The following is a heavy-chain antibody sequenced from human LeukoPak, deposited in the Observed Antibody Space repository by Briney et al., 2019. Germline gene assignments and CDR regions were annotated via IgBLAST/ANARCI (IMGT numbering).Heavy chain of an antibody. J-gene: IGHJ6*02. D-gene: IGHD6-13*01. CDR3: AKRSSSKDWYYYGMDV. CDR2: ISGSGGST. V-gene: IGHV3-23*01. CDR1: GFTFSSYA. Sequence: GGSLRLSCAASGFTFSSYAMSWVRQAPGKGLEWVSAISGSGGSTYYADSVKGRFTISRDNSKNTLYLQMNSLRAEDTAVYYCAKRSSSKDWYYYGMDVWGQGTTVTVSS.